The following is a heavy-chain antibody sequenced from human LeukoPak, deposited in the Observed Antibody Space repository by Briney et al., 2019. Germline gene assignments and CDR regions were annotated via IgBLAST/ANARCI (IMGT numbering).Heavy chain of an antibody. CDR2: IIPILGIA. J-gene: IGHJ5*02. CDR3: ARDRRYCSGGSCSWFDP. CDR1: GGTFSSDA. Sequence: GASVKVSCKASGGTFSSDAVSWVRQAPGQGLEWMGRIIPILGIANYAQKFQGRVTITADKSTSTAYMELSSLRSEDTAVYYCARDRRYCSGGSCSWFDPWGQGTLVTVSS. D-gene: IGHD2-15*01. V-gene: IGHV1-69*04.